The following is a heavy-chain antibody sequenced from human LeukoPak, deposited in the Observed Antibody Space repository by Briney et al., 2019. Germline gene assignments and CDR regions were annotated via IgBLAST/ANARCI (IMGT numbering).Heavy chain of an antibody. CDR3: ARVSDYGDYRPFDY. CDR2: IGGSGDST. D-gene: IGHD4-17*01. J-gene: IGHJ4*02. CDR1: GFTFSSYA. V-gene: IGHV3-23*01. Sequence: GGSLRLSCAASGFTFSSYAMSWVRQAPGKGLEWVSAIGGSGDSTYYADSVKGRFTISRDNSKNTLYLEVNSLRAEDTAVYYCARVSDYGDYRPFDYWGQGTLVTVSS.